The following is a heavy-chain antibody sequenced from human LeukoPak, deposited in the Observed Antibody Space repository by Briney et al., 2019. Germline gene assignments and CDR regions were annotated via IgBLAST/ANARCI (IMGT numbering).Heavy chain of an antibody. CDR3: AKDMSVTYYYYGMDV. J-gene: IGHJ6*02. CDR2: ISSSSSYI. V-gene: IGHV3-21*04. CDR1: GFTFSSYS. Sequence: PGGSLRLSCAASGFTFSSYSMNWVRQAPGKGLEWVSSISSSSSYIYYADSVKGRFTISRDNAKNSLYLQMNSLRAEDTALYYCAKDMSVTYYYYGMDVWGQGTTVTVSS. D-gene: IGHD4-17*01.